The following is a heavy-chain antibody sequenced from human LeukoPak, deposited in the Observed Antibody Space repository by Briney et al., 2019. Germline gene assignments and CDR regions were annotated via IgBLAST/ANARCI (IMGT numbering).Heavy chain of an antibody. J-gene: IGHJ5*02. D-gene: IGHD2-15*01. CDR2: IYYSGST. Sequence: PSETLSLTCTVSGGSISSYYWSWIRQPPGKGLEWIGYIYYSGSTNYNPSLKSRVTISVDTSKNQFSLKLSSVTAADTAVYYCARVPYCSGGSCYPAAPLFGPWGQGTLVTVSS. CDR3: ARVPYCSGGSCYPAAPLFGP. V-gene: IGHV4-59*01. CDR1: GGSISSYY.